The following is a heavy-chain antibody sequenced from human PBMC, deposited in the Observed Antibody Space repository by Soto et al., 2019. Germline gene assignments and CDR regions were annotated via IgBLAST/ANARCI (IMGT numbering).Heavy chain of an antibody. V-gene: IGHV3-21*01. CDR2: ISSSSTYI. CDR1: GFTFSSYS. CDR3: ARPLGGGLDY. D-gene: IGHD2-21*01. Sequence: GGSLRLSCAASGFTFSSYSMNWVRQAPGKGLEWVSSISSSSTYIYYADSVKGRFTISRDNAKNSLYLRMNCLRAEDTAVYYCARPLGGGLDYWGQGTLVTVSS. J-gene: IGHJ4*02.